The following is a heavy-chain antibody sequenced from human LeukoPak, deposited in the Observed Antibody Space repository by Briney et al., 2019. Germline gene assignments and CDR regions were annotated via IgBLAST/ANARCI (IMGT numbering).Heavy chain of an antibody. CDR3: AKGSGSSAYYPLDY. CDR2: IRPSGDNT. D-gene: IGHD3-22*01. CDR1: GFTFSSYD. J-gene: IGHJ4*02. V-gene: IGHV3-23*01. Sequence: GGSLRLSCAASGFTFSSYDMTWVRQAPGRGLEWVSSIRPSGDNTYYGDSVKGRFTISRDNSKNTLYLQMNSLRAEDTAVYYCAKGSGSSAYYPLDYWGQGTLVTVSS.